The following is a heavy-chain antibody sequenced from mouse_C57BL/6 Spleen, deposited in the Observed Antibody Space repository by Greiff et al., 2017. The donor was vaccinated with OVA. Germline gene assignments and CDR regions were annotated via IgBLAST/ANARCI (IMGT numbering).Heavy chain of an antibody. D-gene: IGHD2-10*02. CDR1: GYTFTDYN. CDR3: ARDQEYPDY. CDR2: INPNNGGT. V-gene: IGHV1-22*01. J-gene: IGHJ2*01. Sequence: EVKVVESGPELVKPGASVKMSCKASGYTFTDYNMHWVKQSHGKSLEWIGYINPNNGGTSYNQKFKGKATLTVNKSSSTAYMELRSLTSEDSAVYYCARDQEYPDYWGQGTTLTVSS.